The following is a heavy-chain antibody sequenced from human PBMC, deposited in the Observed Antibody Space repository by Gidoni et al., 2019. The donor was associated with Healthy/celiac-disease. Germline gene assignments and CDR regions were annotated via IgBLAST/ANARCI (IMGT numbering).Heavy chain of an antibody. J-gene: IGHJ4*02. CDR1: GCSISSSSYY. CDR3: ARNTRLLDYGDYVYFWDY. CDR2: IYYSGST. D-gene: IGHD4-17*01. Sequence: QLQLQESGPGLVKPSETLSLPCTVSGCSISSSSYYWGWIRQPPGKGLEWIGSIYYSGSTYYNPSLKSRVTISVDTSKNQFSLKLSSVTAADTAVYYCARNTRLLDYGDYVYFWDYWGQGTLVTVSS. V-gene: IGHV4-39*01.